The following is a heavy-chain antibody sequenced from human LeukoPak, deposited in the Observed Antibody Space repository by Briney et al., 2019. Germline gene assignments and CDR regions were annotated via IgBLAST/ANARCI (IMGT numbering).Heavy chain of an antibody. CDR3: ARESWDYGDYDGYYYYGMDV. V-gene: IGHV3-23*01. CDR1: GFTFSSYA. D-gene: IGHD4-17*01. CDR2: ISGSGGST. J-gene: IGHJ6*02. Sequence: PGGSLRLSCAASGFTFSSYAMSWVRQAPGKGLEWVSAISGSGGSTYYADSVKGRFTISRDNSKNTLYLQMNSLRAEDTAVYYCARESWDYGDYDGYYYYGMDVWGQGTTVTVSS.